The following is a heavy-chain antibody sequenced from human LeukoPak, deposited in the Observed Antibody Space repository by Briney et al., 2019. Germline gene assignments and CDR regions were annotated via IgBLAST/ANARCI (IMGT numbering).Heavy chain of an antibody. CDR1: GGSISSSSYY. Sequence: SETLSLTCTVSGGSISSSSYYWGWIRQPPGKGLEWIGSIYYSGSTYYNPSLKSRVTISVDTSKNQFSLKLSSVTVADTAVYYCARALYYYGSGSDNWFDPWGQGTLVTVSS. CDR2: IYYSGST. J-gene: IGHJ5*02. V-gene: IGHV4-39*01. CDR3: ARALYYYGSGSDNWFDP. D-gene: IGHD3-10*01.